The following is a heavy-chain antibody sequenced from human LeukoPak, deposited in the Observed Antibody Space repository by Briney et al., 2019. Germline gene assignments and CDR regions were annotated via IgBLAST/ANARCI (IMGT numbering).Heavy chain of an antibody. D-gene: IGHD2-15*01. CDR2: IKSDGSST. CDR3: ARGYCSGGSCYVPFDY. CDR1: GFTFSSYW. V-gene: IGHV3-74*01. J-gene: IGHJ4*02. Sequence: PGGSLRLSCAASGFTFSSYWMHWVRQAPGKGLVWVSRIKSDGSSTTYADSVKGRFTISRDNAKNTLCLQMNSLRAEDTAVYYCARGYCSGGSCYVPFDYWGQGTLVTVSS.